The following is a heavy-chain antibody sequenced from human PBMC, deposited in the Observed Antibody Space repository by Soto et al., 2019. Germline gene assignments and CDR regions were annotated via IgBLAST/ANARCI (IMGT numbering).Heavy chain of an antibody. D-gene: IGHD3-9*01. CDR1: GFSFSMYG. Sequence: EVQLVESGGGLTQPGGSLRLSCVGSGFSFSMYGMNWVRQAPGKGLEWVSHISGSGSTKYYTGSVKGRFIISRDNAKNAVYMQMNSLRDEDTAVYFCARDAYDLLTGYEYWLDPWGQGTLVAVSS. J-gene: IGHJ5*02. CDR2: ISGSGSTK. V-gene: IGHV3-48*02. CDR3: ARDAYDLLTGYEYWLDP.